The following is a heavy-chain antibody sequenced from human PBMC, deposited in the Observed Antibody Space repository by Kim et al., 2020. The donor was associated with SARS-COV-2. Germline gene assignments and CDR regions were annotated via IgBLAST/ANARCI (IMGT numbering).Heavy chain of an antibody. J-gene: IGHJ4*02. V-gene: IGHV4-59*01. CDR3: AREVRNYYDSSGYYPSDY. Sequence: KSRVTISVDTSKNQFSLKLSSVTAADTAVYYCAREVRNYYDSSGYYPSDYWGQGTLVTVSS. D-gene: IGHD3-22*01.